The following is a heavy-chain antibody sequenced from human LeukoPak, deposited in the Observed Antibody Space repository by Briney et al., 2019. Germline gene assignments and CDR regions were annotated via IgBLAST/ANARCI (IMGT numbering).Heavy chain of an antibody. CDR2: IYTSGST. D-gene: IGHD6-19*01. J-gene: IGHJ6*03. V-gene: IGHV4-61*02. CDR3: ARDLSGWNPASYYYMDV. Sequence: SQTLSLTCTISGGSISSGSYYWSWIRQPAGKGLEWIGRIYTSGSTNYNPSLKSRVTISVDTSKNQFSLKLSSVTAADTAVYYCARDLSGWNPASYYYMDVWGKGTTVTVSS. CDR1: GGSISSGSYY.